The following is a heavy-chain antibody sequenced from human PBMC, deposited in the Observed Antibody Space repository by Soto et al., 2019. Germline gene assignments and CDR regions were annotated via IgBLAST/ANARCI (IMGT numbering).Heavy chain of an antibody. CDR1: GGSIYRSGYY. J-gene: IGHJ4*02. D-gene: IGHD2-15*01. CDR3: AVDFGGNCFDS. CDR2: IDYNGVT. Sequence: PSETLSLTCTVSGGSIYRSGYYWGWIRQPPGRGLEWIGNIDYNGVTYSNPSLKSRVTISRDTSKNQFSLKLTSVTAADTAVYYCAVDFGGNCFDSWGQGTLVTVSS. V-gene: IGHV4-39*07.